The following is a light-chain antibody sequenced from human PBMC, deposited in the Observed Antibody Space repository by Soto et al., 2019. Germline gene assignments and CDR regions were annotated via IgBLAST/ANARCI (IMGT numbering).Light chain of an antibody. CDR1: QGISSY. CDR2: AAS. J-gene: IGKJ1*01. CDR3: QQYYSYPRT. V-gene: IGKV1-8*01. Sequence: ALRMTQSPSPLSESTGDRVTIPCRASQGISSYLAWYQQKPGKAPKLLIYAASTLQSGVPSRFSGSGSGTDFTLTISCLQSEDFATYYCQQYYSYPRTFGQGTKVDIK.